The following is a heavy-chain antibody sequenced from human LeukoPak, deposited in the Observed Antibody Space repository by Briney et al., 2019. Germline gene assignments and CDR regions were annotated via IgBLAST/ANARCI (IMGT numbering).Heavy chain of an antibody. V-gene: IGHV3-33*01. Sequence: PGGSLRLSCAASGFTFSSYGMHWVRQAPGKGLEWVAVIWYDRSNKYYADSVKGRFTISRDNSKNTLYLQMNSLRAEDTAVYYCARGHQEGAVNSPNYFDYWGQGTLVTVSS. D-gene: IGHD1-26*01. J-gene: IGHJ4*02. CDR3: ARGHQEGAVNSPNYFDY. CDR2: IWYDRSNK. CDR1: GFTFSSYG.